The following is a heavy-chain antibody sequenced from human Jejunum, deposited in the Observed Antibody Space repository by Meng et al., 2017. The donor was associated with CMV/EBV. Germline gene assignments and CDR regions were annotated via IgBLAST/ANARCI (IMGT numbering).Heavy chain of an antibody. CDR3: ARGPGASTREGFDY. D-gene: IGHD1-26*01. J-gene: IGHJ4*02. CDR1: GGSINNYY. V-gene: IGHV4-4*07. CDR2: FYSSDTY. Sequence: QGQLQPSGPGLVKPSATLSLTCTVSGGSINNYYWSWIRQSAGKGLEWIGRFYSSDTYNYHPSLNSRVTMSLDTSKNQFSLNLRSVTAADTAIYYCARGPGASTREGFDYWGLGTLVTVSS.